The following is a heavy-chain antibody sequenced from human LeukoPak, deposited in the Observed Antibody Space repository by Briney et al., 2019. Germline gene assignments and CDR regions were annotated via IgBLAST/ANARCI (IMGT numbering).Heavy chain of an antibody. CDR2: IYYSGST. CDR1: GGSISSSSYY. V-gene: IGHV4-39*07. CDR3: ASPGDSSSWSTPYDYYYYMDV. Sequence: PSETLSLTCTVSGGSISSSSYYWGWIRQPPGKGLEWIGSIYYSGSTYYNPSLKSRVTISVDTSKNQFSLKLSSVTAADTAVYYCASPGDSSSWSTPYDYYYYMDVWGKGTTVTVSS. J-gene: IGHJ6*03. D-gene: IGHD6-13*01.